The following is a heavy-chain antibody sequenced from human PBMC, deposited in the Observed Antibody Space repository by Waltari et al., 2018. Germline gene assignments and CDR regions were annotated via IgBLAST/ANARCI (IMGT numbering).Heavy chain of an antibody. D-gene: IGHD3-10*01. V-gene: IGHV3-23*03. CDR3: AKAAVLLWFGELLALDY. Sequence: EVQLLESGGGLVQPGGSLRLSCAASGFTFSSYAMSWVRQAPGKGLEWVSVIYSGGSTYYADSVKGRFTISRDNSKNTLYLQMNSLRAEDTAVYYCAKAAVLLWFGELLALDYWGQGTLVTVSS. CDR1: GFTFSSYA. J-gene: IGHJ4*02. CDR2: IYSGGST.